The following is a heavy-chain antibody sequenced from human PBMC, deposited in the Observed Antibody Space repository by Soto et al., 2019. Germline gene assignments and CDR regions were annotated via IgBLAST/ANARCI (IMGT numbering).Heavy chain of an antibody. J-gene: IGHJ5*02. V-gene: IGHV1-69*13. CDR2: IIPIFGTA. Sequence: SVKVSCKASGGTFSSYAISWVRQAPGQGLEWMGGIIPIFGTANYAQKFQGRVTITADESTSTAYMELSSLRSEDTAVYYCARDSGYYYDSSGYYYHWFDPWGQGTLVTVSS. D-gene: IGHD3-22*01. CDR1: GGTFSSYA. CDR3: ARDSGYYYDSSGYYYHWFDP.